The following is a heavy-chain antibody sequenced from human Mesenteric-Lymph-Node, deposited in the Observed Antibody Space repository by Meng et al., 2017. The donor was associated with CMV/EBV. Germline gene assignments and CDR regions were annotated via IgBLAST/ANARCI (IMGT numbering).Heavy chain of an antibody. CDR1: GFSLSTSGVG. J-gene: IGHJ3*02. Sequence: SGPTLVKPTQTLTLTCTFSGFSLSTSGVGVGWIRQPPGKALEWLALIYWNDDKRYSPSLKSRLTITKDTSKNQVVLTMTNMDPVDTATYYCAHFTHDYYYDSSGYHSPSDAFDIWGQGTMVTVSS. CDR3: AHFTHDYYYDSSGYHSPSDAFDI. CDR2: IYWNDDK. D-gene: IGHD3-22*01. V-gene: IGHV2-5*01.